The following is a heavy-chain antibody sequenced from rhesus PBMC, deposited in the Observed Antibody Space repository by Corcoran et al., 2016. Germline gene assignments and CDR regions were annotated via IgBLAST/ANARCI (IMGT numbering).Heavy chain of an antibody. J-gene: IGHJ4*01. Sequence: QVQLQESGPGLVKPSETLSLTCAVSGYSISSGYYWGWIRQPPGKGLEYIGYISGISGSTYYNPSLKIRVTISKDTSKNQFSLKLSSVTAADTAVYYCARRPYYYDSGYFYWGQGVLVTVSS. CDR2: ISGISGST. CDR1: GYSISSGYY. CDR3: ARRPYYYDSGYFY. V-gene: IGHV4-99*01. D-gene: IGHD3-28*01.